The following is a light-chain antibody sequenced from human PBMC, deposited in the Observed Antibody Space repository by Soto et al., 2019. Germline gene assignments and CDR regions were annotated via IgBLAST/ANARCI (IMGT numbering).Light chain of an antibody. Sequence: IQMTQYPSSVSASVGDTVTITCRASHYIDSWLAWYQQKPGKAPKLLIYDASRLRSGVPSTFSGSRSGTDFTLTITDLQPEDFATYYCQQAYSFPITFGQGTRLEIK. J-gene: IGKJ5*01. CDR2: DAS. CDR3: QQAYSFPIT. CDR1: HYIDSW. V-gene: IGKV1-12*01.